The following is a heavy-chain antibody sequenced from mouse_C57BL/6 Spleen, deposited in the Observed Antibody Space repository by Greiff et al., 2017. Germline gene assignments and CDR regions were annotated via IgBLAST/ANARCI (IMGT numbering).Heavy chain of an antibody. V-gene: IGHV1-62-2*01. D-gene: IGHD1-1*01. J-gene: IGHJ3*01. CDR2: FYPGGGSI. CDR3: ARHDIYYYGSSPAWFAY. CDR1: GYTFTEYT. Sequence: VQRVESGAELVKPGASVKLSCKASGYTFTEYTIHWVKQRSGQGLEWIGWFYPGGGSIKYNVKFKDKATLTADKYSSTVYMELSRLTSEDSAVYFCARHDIYYYGSSPAWFAYWGQGTLVTVSA.